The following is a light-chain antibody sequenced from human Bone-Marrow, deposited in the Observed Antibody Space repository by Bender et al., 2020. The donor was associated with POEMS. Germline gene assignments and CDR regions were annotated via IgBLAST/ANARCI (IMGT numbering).Light chain of an antibody. CDR1: SSDVGSYDL. J-gene: IGLJ1*01. CDR2: DVS. CDR3: CSYASRSTYV. V-gene: IGLV2-23*02. Sequence: QSALTQPASVSGSPGQSITISCTGTSSDVGSYDLVSWYQQDSGKAPKLIIYDVSNRPSGISNRFSGSKSGNTASLTISGLQAEDEADYYCCSYASRSTYVFGTGTKVTVL.